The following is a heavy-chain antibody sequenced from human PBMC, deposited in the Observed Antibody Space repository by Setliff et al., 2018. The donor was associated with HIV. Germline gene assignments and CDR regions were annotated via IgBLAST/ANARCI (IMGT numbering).Heavy chain of an antibody. Sequence: SETLSLTCAVYGGSLSGYYWRWIRQPPGKGLEWIGDVSHTGSTNYNPSLKSRITISADTPENQFSLKLSSVTAADTAVYYCARGFGSSWGGNYYYYYMDVWGKGTTGTVSS. J-gene: IGHJ6*03. V-gene: IGHV4-34*01. D-gene: IGHD6-13*01. CDR1: GGSLSGYY. CDR3: ARGFGSSWGGNYYYYYMDV. CDR2: VSHTGST.